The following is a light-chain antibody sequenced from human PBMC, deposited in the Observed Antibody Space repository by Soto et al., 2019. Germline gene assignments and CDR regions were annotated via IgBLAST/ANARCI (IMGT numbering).Light chain of an antibody. J-gene: IGKJ2*01. CDR1: QSVSSN. CDR2: GAS. V-gene: IGKV3-15*01. Sequence: EIVMTQSPATLSVSPGERATLSCRASQSVSSNLAWYQQKPGQAPRLLIYGASTRATGIPARFSGSGSGTEFTLTISSLQSEDFAVYYCQQYNNWPKTFCQETKLEIK. CDR3: QQYNNWPKT.